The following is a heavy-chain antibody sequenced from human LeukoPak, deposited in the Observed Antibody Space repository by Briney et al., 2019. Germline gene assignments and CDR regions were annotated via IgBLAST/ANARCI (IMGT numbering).Heavy chain of an antibody. CDR3: AAGGDIAGSDFDY. Sequence: SETLSLTHTVSSASISSGSYYWSWIRQPAVKGLEWIGRIYTSGSTNYNPSLKSRVTISLDTSKNQFSLKLSSVTAADTAVYYCAAGGDIAGSDFDYWGQGTLVTVSS. D-gene: IGHD3-16*02. CDR1: SASISSGSYY. J-gene: IGHJ4*02. CDR2: IYTSGST. V-gene: IGHV4-61*02.